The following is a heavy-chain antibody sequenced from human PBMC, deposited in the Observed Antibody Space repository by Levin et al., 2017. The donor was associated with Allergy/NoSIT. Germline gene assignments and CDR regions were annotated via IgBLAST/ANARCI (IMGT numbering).Heavy chain of an antibody. CDR2: ISYDGSNK. Sequence: SCAASGFIFSSYAMHWVRQAPGKGLEWVAVISYDGSNKYYADSVKGRFTISRDNSKNTLYLQMNSLRAEDTAVYYCAKSIDSSLYYYYYSMDVWGQGTTVTVSS. J-gene: IGHJ6*02. CDR1: GFIFSSYA. V-gene: IGHV3-30-3*02. D-gene: IGHD6-13*01. CDR3: AKSIDSSLYYYYYSMDV.